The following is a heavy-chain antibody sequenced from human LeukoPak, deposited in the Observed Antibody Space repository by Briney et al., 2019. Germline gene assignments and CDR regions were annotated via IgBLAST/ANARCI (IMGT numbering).Heavy chain of an antibody. CDR1: GGSISSGGYY. Sequence: SQTMSLTCTVSGGSISSGGYYWSWIRQHPGKGLEWIGYIYYSGSTYYNPSLKSRVTISVDTSKNQFSLKLSSVTAADTAAYYCARGNDILTGYNTWGQGTLVTVSS. D-gene: IGHD3-9*01. CDR2: IYYSGST. CDR3: ARGNDILTGYNT. J-gene: IGHJ4*02. V-gene: IGHV4-31*03.